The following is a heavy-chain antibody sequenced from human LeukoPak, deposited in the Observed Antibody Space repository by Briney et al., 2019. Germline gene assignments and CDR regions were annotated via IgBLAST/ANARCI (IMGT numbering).Heavy chain of an antibody. D-gene: IGHD2-15*01. CDR1: GFAFSSYW. Sequence: GGFLRLSCAASGFAFSSYWMHWVRQAPGKGLVWVSRINSDGSSTSYADSVKGRFTISRDNANNALYLQMNSLRAEDTAVYYCARSCSAGTCYVDYWGQGTLATVSS. V-gene: IGHV3-74*01. CDR3: ARSCSAGTCYVDY. J-gene: IGHJ4*02. CDR2: INSDGSST.